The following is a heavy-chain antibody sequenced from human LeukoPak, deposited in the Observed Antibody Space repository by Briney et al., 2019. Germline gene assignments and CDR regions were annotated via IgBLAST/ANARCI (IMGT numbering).Heavy chain of an antibody. J-gene: IGHJ4*02. CDR3: ARLYSWDSYYFDY. V-gene: IGHV4-34*01. CDR2: INHSGST. Sequence: SETLSLTCAVYGGSFSGYYWSWIRQPPGKGLEWIGEINHSGSTNYNPSLKSRVTISVDTSKNQFSLKLSSVTAADTAVYYCARLYSWDSYYFDYWGQGTLVTVSS. CDR1: GGSFSGYY. D-gene: IGHD1-1*01.